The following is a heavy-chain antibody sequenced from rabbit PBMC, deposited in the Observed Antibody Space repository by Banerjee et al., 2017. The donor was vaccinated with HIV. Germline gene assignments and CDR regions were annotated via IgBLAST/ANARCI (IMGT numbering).Heavy chain of an antibody. CDR3: ARVEYAGYAGYGYFDL. V-gene: IGHV1S45*01. Sequence: QEQLEESGGDLVKPEGSLTLTCTASGFSFSSTYWICWVRQAPGKGLEWIACIYGGSHGNHYYASWAKGRFTISKTSSTTVTVQMTSLTAADTATYFCARVEYAGYAGYGYFDLWGPGTLVTVS. CDR1: GFSFSSTYW. CDR2: IYGGSHGNH. J-gene: IGHJ4*01. D-gene: IGHD8-1*01.